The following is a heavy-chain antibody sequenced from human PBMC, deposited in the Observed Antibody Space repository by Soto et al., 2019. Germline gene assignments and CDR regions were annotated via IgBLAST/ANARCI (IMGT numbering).Heavy chain of an antibody. CDR3: VTGDHLVR. D-gene: IGHD6-6*01. V-gene: IGHV1-2*02. CDR2: INPKTGDT. CDR1: GYTFTGYY. J-gene: IGHJ4*02. Sequence: ASVKVSCKTSGYTFTGYYLNWVRQAPGRGLEWVGWINPKTGDTNNAQKFQGRVTMTTDTSISAGYMELSGLKSDDTAVYYCVTGDHLVRWGQGTRVTVSS.